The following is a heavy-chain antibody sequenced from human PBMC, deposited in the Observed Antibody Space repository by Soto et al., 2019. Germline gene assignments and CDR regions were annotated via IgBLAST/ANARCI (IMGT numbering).Heavy chain of an antibody. D-gene: IGHD6-13*01. CDR2: IIPIFGTA. CDR3: AIPPAGLAAAGYYYGMDV. Sequence: SVKVSCKASGGTFSSYAISWVRQAPGQGLEWMGGIIPIFGTANYAQKFQGRVTITADESTSTAYMELSSLRSEDTAVYYCAIPPAGLAAAGYYYGMDVWGQGXTVTVSS. J-gene: IGHJ6*02. CDR1: GGTFSSYA. V-gene: IGHV1-69*13.